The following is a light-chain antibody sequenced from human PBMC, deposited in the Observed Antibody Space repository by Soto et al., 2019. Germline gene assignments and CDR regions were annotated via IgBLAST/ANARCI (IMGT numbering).Light chain of an antibody. CDR1: SSDVGSYNL. J-gene: IGLJ2*01. V-gene: IGLV2-23*01. CDR3: CSYAGSSTP. CDR2: EGS. Sequence: QAASVSGSPGQSITISCTGTSSDVGSYNLVSWYQQHPGKAPKLMIYEGSKRPSGVSNRFSGSKSGNTASLTISGLQAEDEADYYCCSYAGSSTPFGGGTKLTVL.